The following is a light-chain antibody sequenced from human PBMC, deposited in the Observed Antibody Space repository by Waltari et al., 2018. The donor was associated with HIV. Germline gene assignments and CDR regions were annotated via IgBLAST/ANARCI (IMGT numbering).Light chain of an antibody. CDR2: GNS. V-gene: IGLV1-40*01. CDR1: SSNIGAGYD. Sequence: QSVLTQPPSVSGAPGQRVTISCTGSSSNIGAGYDVHWYQQLPGTAPKLLIYGNSNRPSGGPDRFCGSKSGTSAALAITGLQAEDEADYYCQSYDSSLSGSVFGGGTKLTVL. J-gene: IGLJ2*01. CDR3: QSYDSSLSGSV.